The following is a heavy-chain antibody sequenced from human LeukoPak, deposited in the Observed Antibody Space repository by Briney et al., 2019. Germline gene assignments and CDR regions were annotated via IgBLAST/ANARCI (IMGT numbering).Heavy chain of an antibody. CDR2: ISAYNGNT. Sequence: ASVKVPCKASGYTFTSYGITWVRQAPGQGLEWMGWISAYNGNTNYAQKLQGRVTMTTDTSTSTAYMELRSLRSDDTAIYYCARQVDTVMALPDYWGQGTLVTVSS. V-gene: IGHV1-18*01. D-gene: IGHD5-18*01. CDR1: GYTFTSYG. J-gene: IGHJ4*02. CDR3: ARQVDTVMALPDY.